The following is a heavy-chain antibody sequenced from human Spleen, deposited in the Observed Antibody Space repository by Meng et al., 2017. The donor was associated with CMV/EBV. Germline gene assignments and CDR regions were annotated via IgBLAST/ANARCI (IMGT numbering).Heavy chain of an antibody. CDR3: AKDLRGYCSITSCYVIDS. Sequence: GESLKISCAASGFTFSSYGMHWVRQAPGKGLEWVAFIRYDGNNKYYSDSVKGRFTISRDNSEDTLYLQMNNLRVDDTAVYYCAKDLRGYCSITSCYVIDSWGQGTLVTVSS. J-gene: IGHJ5*01. CDR1: GFTFSSYG. D-gene: IGHD2-2*01. V-gene: IGHV3-30*02. CDR2: IRYDGNNK.